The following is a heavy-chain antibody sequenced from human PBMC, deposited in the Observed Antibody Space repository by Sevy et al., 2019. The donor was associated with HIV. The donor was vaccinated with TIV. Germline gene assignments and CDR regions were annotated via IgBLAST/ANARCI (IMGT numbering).Heavy chain of an antibody. CDR2: IHSDDTT. CDR1: GFTVNSNY. CDR3: ARGKSGYGYALNY. J-gene: IGHJ4*02. V-gene: IGHV3-66*01. Sequence: WGSLRLSCAASGFTVNSNYMTWVRQAPGKGLEGVSVIHSDDTTYHADSVKDRLTISRDNFKNTLYLHMSSLRAEDTAVYYCARGKSGYGYALNYWGQGTLVTVSS. D-gene: IGHD5-18*01.